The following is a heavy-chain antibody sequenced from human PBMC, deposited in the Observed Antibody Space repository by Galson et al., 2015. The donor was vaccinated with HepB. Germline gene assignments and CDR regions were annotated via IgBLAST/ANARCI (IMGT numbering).Heavy chain of an antibody. Sequence: SVKVSCKASGYTFTGYYMHWVRQAPGQGLEWMGRINPNSGGTNYAQKFQGRVTMTRDTSISTAYMELSRLRSDDTVVYYCARATGIIGRSTRNWYFDLWGRGTLVTVSS. CDR3: ARATGIIGRSTRNWYFDL. D-gene: IGHD1-14*01. CDR1: GYTFTGYY. CDR2: INPNSGGT. V-gene: IGHV1-2*05. J-gene: IGHJ2*01.